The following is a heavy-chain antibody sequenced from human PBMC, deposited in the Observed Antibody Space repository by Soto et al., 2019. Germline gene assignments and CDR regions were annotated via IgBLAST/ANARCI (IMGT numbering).Heavy chain of an antibody. CDR3: AREVQIVVVGNAFDI. Sequence: SETLSLTCTVSGGSISSGDYYWSWIRQPPGKGLEWIGYIYYSGSTYYNPSLKSRVTISVDTSKNQFSLKLSSVTAADTAVYYCAREVQIVVVGNAFDIWGQGKMVTVS. J-gene: IGHJ3*02. CDR1: GGSISSGDYY. V-gene: IGHV4-30-4*01. CDR2: IYYSGST. D-gene: IGHD3-22*01.